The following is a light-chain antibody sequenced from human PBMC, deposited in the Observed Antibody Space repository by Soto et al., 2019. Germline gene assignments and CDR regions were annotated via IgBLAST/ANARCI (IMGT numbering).Light chain of an antibody. Sequence: QSVLTQPPSVSGAPGQRVTISCTGSSSNIGAGYDVHWYQQLPGTAPKLLIYGNSNRPSGVPDRFSGSKSGTSASLAITGLQAEDEADYYCQSYDNRPSGCVFGGGTKVTVL. CDR1: SSNIGAGYD. CDR2: GNS. V-gene: IGLV1-40*01. J-gene: IGLJ3*02. CDR3: QSYDNRPSGCV.